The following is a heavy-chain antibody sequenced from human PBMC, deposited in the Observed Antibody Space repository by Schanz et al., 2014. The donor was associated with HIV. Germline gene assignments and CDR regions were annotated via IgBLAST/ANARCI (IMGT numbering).Heavy chain of an antibody. V-gene: IGHV1-8*01. Sequence: QVQLVQSGAEVKKPGASVKVSCKASGYTFTSYDINWVRQATGQGLEWMGWMNPNSGNTGYAQKFQGRVTMTRDTSTSTVYMQLSSLTSDDTAVYYCARGDILTGLYPYYFDSWGQGTLVTVSS. CDR3: ARGDILTGLYPYYFDS. CDR1: GYTFTSYD. D-gene: IGHD3-9*01. J-gene: IGHJ4*02. CDR2: MNPNSGNT.